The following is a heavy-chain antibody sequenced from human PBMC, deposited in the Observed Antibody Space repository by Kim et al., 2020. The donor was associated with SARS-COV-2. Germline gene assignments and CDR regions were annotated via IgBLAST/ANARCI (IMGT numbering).Heavy chain of an antibody. CDR3: ARSVDGNSHFDY. Sequence: ASVKVSCKASGYTFTGYYMHWVRPAPGQGLEWMGRINPNSGGTNYAQKFQGTVTMTRDTSISTGYMELSRLRSDDSAVYYCARSVDGNSHFDYWGQGTLVNVSS. CDR2: INPNSGGT. D-gene: IGHD4-4*01. CDR1: GYTFTGYY. J-gene: IGHJ4*02. V-gene: IGHV1-2*06.